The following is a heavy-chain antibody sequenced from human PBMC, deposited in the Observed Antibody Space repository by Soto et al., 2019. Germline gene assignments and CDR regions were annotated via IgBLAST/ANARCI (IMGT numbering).Heavy chain of an antibody. D-gene: IGHD3-3*01. CDR1: GFAFSSYS. V-gene: IGHV3-48*02. J-gene: IGHJ5*02. Sequence: EVQLVESGGGLVQPGGSLRLSCAASGFAFSSYSMNWVRQAPGKGLEWISYIRTSATTVYYADSVRGRFTVSRDNGKNSLYLQMNRLRDEDTALYYCAREGAHDASRSGYHLGPSDLWGQGTLVTVSS. CDR3: AREGAHDASRSGYHLGPSDL. CDR2: IRTSATTV.